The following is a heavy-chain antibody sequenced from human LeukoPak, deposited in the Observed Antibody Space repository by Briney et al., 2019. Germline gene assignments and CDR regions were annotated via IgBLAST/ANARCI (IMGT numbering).Heavy chain of an antibody. V-gene: IGHV1-69*05. Sequence: SVEVSCKASGDTSDTYAISWVRQAPGQGLEWMGGFIPVFRTANYARKFQDRVTITMDESTNTDYMEMSSLRSDDTAVYYCVRDKGLTGDSCAFDIWGQGTLVTVSS. CDR3: VRDKGLTGDSCAFDI. J-gene: IGHJ3*02. CDR2: FIPVFRTA. D-gene: IGHD1-20*01. CDR1: GDTSDTYA.